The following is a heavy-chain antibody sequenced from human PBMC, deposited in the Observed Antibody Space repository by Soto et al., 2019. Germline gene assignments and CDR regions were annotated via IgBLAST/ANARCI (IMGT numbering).Heavy chain of an antibody. CDR2: ISSSSSYI. V-gene: IGHV3-21*01. Sequence: EVQLVESGGGLVKPGGSLRLSCAASGFTFSSYSMNWVRQAPGKGLEWVSSISSSSSYIYYADSVKGRFTISRDNAKNSLYLQMNSLRAEDTAVYYCASFFGGRYCSGGICYPNYYYYYGMDVWGQGTTVTVSS. J-gene: IGHJ6*02. CDR3: ASFFGGRYCSGGICYPNYYYYYGMDV. CDR1: GFTFSSYS. D-gene: IGHD2-15*01.